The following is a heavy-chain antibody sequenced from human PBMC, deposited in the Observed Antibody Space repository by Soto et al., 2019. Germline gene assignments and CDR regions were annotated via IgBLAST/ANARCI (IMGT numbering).Heavy chain of an antibody. V-gene: IGHV3-30*03. CDR1: GFTFSSYG. J-gene: IGHJ5*02. Sequence: PGGSLRLSCAASGFTFSSYGMHWVRQAPGKGLEWVAVISCDGSNKYYADSVKGRFTISRDNSKNTLYLQMNSLRAEDTAVYYCATPKGKYYYDSSDVGAWGQGTLVTAPQ. CDR3: ATPKGKYYYDSSDVGA. D-gene: IGHD3-22*01. CDR2: ISCDGSNK.